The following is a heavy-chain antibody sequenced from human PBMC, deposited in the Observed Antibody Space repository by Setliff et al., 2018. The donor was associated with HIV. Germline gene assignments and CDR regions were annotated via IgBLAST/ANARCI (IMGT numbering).Heavy chain of an antibody. J-gene: IGHJ4*02. Sequence: SETLSLTCRVSGGLMSGYFWSWVRQPPGKGLEWVAYIYYTGNINQNPSLKRRVTISMDSSKRQFYLKLSSLTAADTAAYYCVRGRYCSGSNCPRLDNWGQGILVTVSS. D-gene: IGHD2-15*01. CDR3: VRGRYCSGSNCPRLDN. V-gene: IGHV4-59*01. CDR1: GGLMSGYF. CDR2: IYYTGNI.